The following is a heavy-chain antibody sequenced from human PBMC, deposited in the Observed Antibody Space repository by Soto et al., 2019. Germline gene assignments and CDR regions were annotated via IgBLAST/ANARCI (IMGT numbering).Heavy chain of an antibody. D-gene: IGHD3-22*01. CDR1: GDAISTFY. V-gene: IGHV4-59*01. J-gene: IGHJ4*02. CDR3: ARGRTVRNYADDSSDYFYFFDY. CDR2: VYYTGST. Sequence: SETLSLTCTVSGDAISTFYWGWMRQSPGKELEWIGYVYYTGSTNYNPSLKSRVTISVDRSKNQFSLKLTSANAADTAVYYCARGRTVRNYADDSSDYFYFFDYWGQGTQVTVSS.